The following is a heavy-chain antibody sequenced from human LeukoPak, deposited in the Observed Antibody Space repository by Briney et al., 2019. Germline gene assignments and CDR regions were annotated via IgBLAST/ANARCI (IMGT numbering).Heavy chain of an antibody. CDR3: AKGSGDYVWAFDI. CDR2: ISYDGSNK. Sequence: GSLRLSCAASGFTFSSYAMHWVRQAPGKGLEWVAVISYDGSNKYYADSVKGRFTISRDNSKNTLYLQMNSLRAEDTAVYYCAKGSGDYVWAFDIWGQGTMVTVSS. J-gene: IGHJ3*02. V-gene: IGHV3-30-3*01. CDR1: GFTFSSYA. D-gene: IGHD4-17*01.